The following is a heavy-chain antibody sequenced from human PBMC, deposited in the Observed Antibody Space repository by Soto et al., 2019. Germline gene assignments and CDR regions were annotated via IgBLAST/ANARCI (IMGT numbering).Heavy chain of an antibody. Sequence: EVQLLESGGGLVQPGGSLRLSCAASGFTFTNYAMTWARQAPGKGLEWVSSLLRSGSTTYYADSVKGRFTISSDISANLLYLQMDSLSAEDTAVYYCEKDAVSGDGIWLLDSWGQGTVVTVSS. J-gene: IGHJ4*02. CDR3: EKDAVSGDGIWLLDS. CDR1: GFTFTNYA. V-gene: IGHV3-23*01. D-gene: IGHD4-17*01. CDR2: LLRSGSTT.